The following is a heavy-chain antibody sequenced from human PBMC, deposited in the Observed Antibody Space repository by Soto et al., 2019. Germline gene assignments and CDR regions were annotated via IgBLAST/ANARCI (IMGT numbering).Heavy chain of an antibody. V-gene: IGHV3-21*01. CDR3: ARDTYSGYDPPSIWFDP. Sequence: GSLRLSCAASGFTFSSYSMNWVRQAPGKGLEWVSSISSSSSYIYYADSVKGRFTISRDNAKNSLYLQMNSLRAEDTAVYYCARDTYSGYDPPSIWFDPWGQGTLVTVSS. J-gene: IGHJ5*02. CDR1: GFTFSSYS. CDR2: ISSSSSYI. D-gene: IGHD5-12*01.